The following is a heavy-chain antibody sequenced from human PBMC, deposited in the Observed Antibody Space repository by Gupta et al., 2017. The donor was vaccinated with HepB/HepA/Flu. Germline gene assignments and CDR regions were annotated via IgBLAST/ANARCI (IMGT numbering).Heavy chain of an antibody. D-gene: IGHD3-22*01. CDR2: IYYRGYT. Sequence: QVQLQESGPGLVKPSETLSLTCTVSGGSISNYYWTWIRQPPGKGLEWIGYIYYRGYTSYNPALKSRLTISVDTSKNQLSLRLSYVTAADTAVYYCSRPLEDSDTSDYYSWACDIWGQGTMGTVS. V-gene: IGHV4-59*08. J-gene: IGHJ3*02. CDR1: GGSISNYY. CDR3: SRPLEDSDTSDYYSWACDI.